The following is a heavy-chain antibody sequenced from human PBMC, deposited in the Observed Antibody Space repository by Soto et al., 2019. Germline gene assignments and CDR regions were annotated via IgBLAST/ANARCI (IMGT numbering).Heavy chain of an antibody. CDR3: VKGEYYYDSSGYYPFDY. Sequence: PGGSLRLSCSASGFTFSSYAMHWVRQAPGKGLEYVSSTSTNGGSTHYADSVKGRFTISRDNSKNTQFLQMSSLIAVDTAVYYCVKGEYYYDSSGYYPFDYWGQGT. V-gene: IGHV3-64D*06. CDR2: TSTNGGST. CDR1: GFTFSSYA. D-gene: IGHD3-22*01. J-gene: IGHJ4*02.